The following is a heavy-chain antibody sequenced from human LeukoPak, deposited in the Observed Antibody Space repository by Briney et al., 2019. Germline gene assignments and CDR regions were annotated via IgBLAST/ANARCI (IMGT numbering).Heavy chain of an antibody. D-gene: IGHD6-25*01. Sequence: GGSLRLSCAASGFTFSSYWMHWVRHAPGKGLVWVSRINGDGSSTAYADSVKGRFTISRDNAKNTLYLQMNSLTAGDTAVYYCARGPPWYFDLWGRGTLVTVSS. CDR2: INGDGSST. CDR3: ARGPPWYFDL. J-gene: IGHJ2*01. V-gene: IGHV3-74*01. CDR1: GFTFSSYW.